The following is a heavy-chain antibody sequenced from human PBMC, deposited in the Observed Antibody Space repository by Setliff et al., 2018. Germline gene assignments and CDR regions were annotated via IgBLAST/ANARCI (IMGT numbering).Heavy chain of an antibody. J-gene: IGHJ6*02. CDR3: AKVGGGILTLYFYYGMDV. D-gene: IGHD3-9*01. V-gene: IGHV3-30*18. CDR1: GFTVSSNE. CDR2: ISNDGRKK. Sequence: GSLRLSCAASGFTVSSNEMSWVRQAPGKGLEWVALISNDGRKKYYADSVKGRFTVSRDNSKNTLYLHLNSLRVDDTAVYYCAKVGGGILTLYFYYGMDVWGQGTTVTVSS.